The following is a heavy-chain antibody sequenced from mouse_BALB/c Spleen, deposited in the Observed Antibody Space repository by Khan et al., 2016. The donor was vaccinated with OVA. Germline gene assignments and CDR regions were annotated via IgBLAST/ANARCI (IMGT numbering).Heavy chain of an antibody. CDR1: GYTFTSYW. D-gene: IGHD1-1*01. J-gene: IGHJ3*01. CDR3: ANHVSSSAWFAY. CDR2: INPSTGYS. V-gene: IGHV1-7*01. Sequence: QVQLQQSGAELAKPGASVKMSCKASGYTFTSYWMHWVKQRPGQGLEWIGYINPSTGYSEYNQKFKDKATLTADKSSSTAYMQLSSLTSDDSAVYYCANHVSSSAWFAYWGQGTLVTVSA.